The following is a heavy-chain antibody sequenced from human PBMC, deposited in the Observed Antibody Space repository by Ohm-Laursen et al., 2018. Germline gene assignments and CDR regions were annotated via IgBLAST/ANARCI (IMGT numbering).Heavy chain of an antibody. CDR1: GGSFSGYY. CDR2: INHSRST. CDR3: ARDPYFSFDY. V-gene: IGHV4-34*01. D-gene: IGHD3-3*01. Sequence: SETLSLTWVVYGGSFSGYYWNWIRQPPGKGLEWIGEINHSRSTKYNSSFKSRVTISVDTSKNQFSLKLSSVTAADTAVYYCARDPYFSFDYWGQGTLVTVSP. J-gene: IGHJ4*02.